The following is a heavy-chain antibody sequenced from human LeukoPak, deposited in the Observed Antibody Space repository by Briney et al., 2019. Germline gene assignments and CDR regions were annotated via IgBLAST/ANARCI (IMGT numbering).Heavy chain of an antibody. D-gene: IGHD2-2*01. Sequence: PSQTLCLTCTVSGGSISSGGYYWSWIRQHPGKGLEWIGYIYYSGSTYYNPSLKSRVTISVDTSKNQFSLKLSSVTAADTAVYYCARAIVVVQYRWFDPWGQGTLVTVSS. J-gene: IGHJ5*02. V-gene: IGHV4-31*03. CDR2: IYYSGST. CDR3: ARAIVVVQYRWFDP. CDR1: GGSISSGGYY.